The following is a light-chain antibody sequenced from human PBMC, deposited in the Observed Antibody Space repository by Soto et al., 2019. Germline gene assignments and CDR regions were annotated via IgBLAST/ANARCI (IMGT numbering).Light chain of an antibody. CDR2: DVS. CDR1: SSDVGGYNY. J-gene: IGLJ1*01. Sequence: QSVLTQPASVSGSTGQSITISCTGSSSDVGGYNYVSWYQQHPGKAPKLMIYDVSNRPSGVSNRFSGSKSGNTASLTISGLQAEDEAYYYCSSYISSSTLDVFGTGTKVTV. CDR3: SSYISSSTLDV. V-gene: IGLV2-14*01.